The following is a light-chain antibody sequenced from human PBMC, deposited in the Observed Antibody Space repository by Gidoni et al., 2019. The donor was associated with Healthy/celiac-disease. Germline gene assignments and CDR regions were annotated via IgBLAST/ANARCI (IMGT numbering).Light chain of an antibody. J-gene: IGKJ1*01. V-gene: IGKV3-11*01. Sequence: EIVLTQSPATLSLSPGERATLSCRASQSVSSYLAWYQQKPGQAPRLLIYDASNRATGIPARLSGSGSGTDFTLTISSLEPEDFAVYYCQQRSNWPPWTFXXXTKVEIK. CDR3: QQRSNWPPWT. CDR1: QSVSSY. CDR2: DAS.